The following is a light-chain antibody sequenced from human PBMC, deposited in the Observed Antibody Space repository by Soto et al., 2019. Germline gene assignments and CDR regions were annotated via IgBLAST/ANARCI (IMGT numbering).Light chain of an antibody. CDR3: TSYAGSNNFFYV. CDR1: SSDVGGYNY. J-gene: IGLJ1*01. CDR2: EVS. Sequence: QSALTQPPSGSGSPGQSVTISCTGTSSDVGGYNYVSWYQQHPGKAPILMIYEVSKRPSGVPDRFSGSKSGNTASLTVSGLQAEDEADYYCTSYAGSNNFFYVFGTGTKLTVL. V-gene: IGLV2-8*01.